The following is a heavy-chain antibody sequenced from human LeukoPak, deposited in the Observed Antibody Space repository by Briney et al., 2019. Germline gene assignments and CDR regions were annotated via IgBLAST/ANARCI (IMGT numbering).Heavy chain of an antibody. CDR2: VTSGDDS. J-gene: IGHJ4*02. CDR1: GFTFSRYA. Sequence: GGSLRLSCAASGFTFSRYAMIWVRQAPGKGLEWVSVVTSGDDSYYAHSVKGRFTISRDNSQNTLYLQMNSLRAEDTAVYYCARYCSGVSCFSGVDYWGQGTLVTVSS. CDR3: ARYCSGVSCFSGVDY. V-gene: IGHV3-23*01. D-gene: IGHD2-15*01.